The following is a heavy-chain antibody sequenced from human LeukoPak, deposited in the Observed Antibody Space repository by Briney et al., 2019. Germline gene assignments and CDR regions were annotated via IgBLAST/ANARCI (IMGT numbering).Heavy chain of an antibody. Sequence: ASVKVSCTASGGTFSSYAISWVRQAPGQGLEWMGGIIPIFGTANYAQKFQGRVTITADESTSTAYLELSSLRSEDTAVYYCASADTRYCSSTSCYRNYYYYGMDVWGQGTTVTVSS. CDR2: IIPIFGTA. CDR3: ASADTRYCSSTSCYRNYYYYGMDV. J-gene: IGHJ6*02. CDR1: GGTFSSYA. V-gene: IGHV1-69*13. D-gene: IGHD2-2*01.